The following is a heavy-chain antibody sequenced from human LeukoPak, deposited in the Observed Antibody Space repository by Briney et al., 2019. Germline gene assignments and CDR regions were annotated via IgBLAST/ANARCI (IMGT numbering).Heavy chain of an antibody. CDR1: GDSVSSNSAA. D-gene: IGHD3-22*01. V-gene: IGHV6-1*01. J-gene: IGHJ4*02. CDR2: TYYRSKWYN. CDR3: AREGVVVVTTKGDFDY. Sequence: SQTLSLTCAISGDSVSSNSAAWNWIRQSPSRGLEWLGRTYYRSKWYNDYAVSVKSRITINPDTSKNQFSLQLNSVTPEDTAVYYCAREGVVVVTTKGDFDYWGQGTTVTVSS.